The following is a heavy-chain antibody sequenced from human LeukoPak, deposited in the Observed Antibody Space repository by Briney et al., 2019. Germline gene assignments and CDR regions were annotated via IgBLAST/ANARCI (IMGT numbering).Heavy chain of an antibody. V-gene: IGHV1-2*02. D-gene: IGHD1-26*01. CDR3: ARDGVGASKNFDY. CDR2: INPNSGGT. CDR1: GYTFTGYY. Sequence: ASVKVSCKASGYTFTGYYMHWVRQAPGQGLEWVGWINPNSGGTNYAQKFQGRVTMTRDTSISTAYMELSRLRSDDTAVYYCARDGVGASKNFDYWGQGTPVTVSS. J-gene: IGHJ4*02.